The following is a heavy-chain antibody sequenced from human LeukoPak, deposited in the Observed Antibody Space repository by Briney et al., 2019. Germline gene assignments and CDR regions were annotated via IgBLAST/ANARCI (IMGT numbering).Heavy chain of an antibody. V-gene: IGHV3-74*01. CDR3: ARVIYSGWEGELSD. CDR1: GFTFSSYW. Sequence: GGSLRLSCAASGFTFSSYWMHWVRQAPGKSLVWVSRINSDGSTTSYADSVMGRFTISRDNAKNTLYLQMNSLRAEDTAVYYCARVIYSGWEGELSDWGQGTLVTVSS. CDR2: INSDGSTT. J-gene: IGHJ4*02. D-gene: IGHD6-19*01.